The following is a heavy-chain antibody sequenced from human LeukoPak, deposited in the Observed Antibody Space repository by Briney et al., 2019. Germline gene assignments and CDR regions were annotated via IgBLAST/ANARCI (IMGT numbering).Heavy chain of an antibody. Sequence: GGSLRLSCAASGFTFSTYWMHWVRQGPGKGLVWVSRIKSDGSSTIYVDSVKGRFTISGDNGKNALYLQMNSLRAEDTAVYYCASQSRYGLDYWGQGSLVTVSS. V-gene: IGHV3-74*01. CDR3: ASQSRYGLDY. CDR1: GFTFSTYW. J-gene: IGHJ4*02. CDR2: IKSDGSST. D-gene: IGHD5-12*01.